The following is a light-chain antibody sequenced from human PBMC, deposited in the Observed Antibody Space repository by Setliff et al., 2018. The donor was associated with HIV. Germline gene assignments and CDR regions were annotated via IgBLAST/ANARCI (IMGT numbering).Light chain of an antibody. J-gene: IGKJ1*01. CDR3: QQYFSVPT. Sequence: DNVMTQSXXSLAVSLGERAISNCKTSQTILSRYINKNCLAWYQQRPGQSPKLLIYWASTRESGVPARFRCRGSGTXFTLTISRAEAXXXXXXYCQQYFSVPTFGQGTKVDIK. CDR2: WAS. CDR1: QTILSRYINKNC. V-gene: IGKV4-1*01.